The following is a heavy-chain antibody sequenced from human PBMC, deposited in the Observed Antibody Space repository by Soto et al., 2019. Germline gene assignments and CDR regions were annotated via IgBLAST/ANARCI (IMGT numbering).Heavy chain of an antibody. CDR3: AGDPASHYTDSHASSYP. CDR1: GGTFSTYT. V-gene: IGHV1-69*08. J-gene: IGHJ5*02. D-gene: IGHD3-16*01. Sequence: QVQLVQSGAEVKKPGSSVKVSCKASGGTFSTYTITWVRQAPGQGLEWMGRIIPIIGIINYAQKFQGRVTIGAEKFRGTAYMELTGLRSDDTAVYYCAGDPASHYTDSHASSYPWGQGTLVTVSS. CDR2: IIPIIGII.